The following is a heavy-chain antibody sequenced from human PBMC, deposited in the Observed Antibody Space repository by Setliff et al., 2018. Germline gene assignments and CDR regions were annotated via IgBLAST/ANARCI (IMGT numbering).Heavy chain of an antibody. J-gene: IGHJ4*02. Sequence: ASVKVSCKASGYTFTTYYMHWVRQAPGQGLEWMGVINPSDGSTTYAQKFQGRVKMTRDTSTNTVYMQLSSLRSEDTAVYYCARESTAKNFWGEYSDYWGQGTLVTVPS. CDR3: ARESTAKNFWGEYSDY. D-gene: IGHD3-3*01. CDR2: INPSDGST. CDR1: GYTFTTYY. V-gene: IGHV1-46*01.